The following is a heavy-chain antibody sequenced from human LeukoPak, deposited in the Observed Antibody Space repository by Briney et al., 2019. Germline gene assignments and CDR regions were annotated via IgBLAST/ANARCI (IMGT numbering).Heavy chain of an antibody. CDR1: GYTLTELS. J-gene: IGHJ3*02. CDR3: ATGFGSSWSDAFDI. V-gene: IGHV1-24*01. Sequence: ASVKVSCKVSGYTLTELSMHWVRQAPGKGLEWMGGLDPEDGETIYAQKFQGRVTMTENTSTDTAYMELSSLRSEDTAVYYCATGFGSSWSDAFDIWGQGTMVTVSS. D-gene: IGHD6-13*01. CDR2: LDPEDGET.